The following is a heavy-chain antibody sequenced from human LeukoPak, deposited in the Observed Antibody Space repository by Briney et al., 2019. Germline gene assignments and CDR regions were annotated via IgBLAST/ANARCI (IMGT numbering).Heavy chain of an antibody. D-gene: IGHD2-2*03. Sequence: SETLSLTCTVSGGSISSYYWSWIRQPAGKGLEWIGRIYTRGSTNYNPYPKSRVTMSVDTTKNQFNLKLSPVTAASTAVYYYARGGSLDIVVVPAAMPAATMYCGGDCFDYWGQGTLVTVSS. CDR3: ARGGSLDIVVVPAAMPAATMYCGGDCFDY. CDR1: GGSISSYY. V-gene: IGHV4-4*07. J-gene: IGHJ4*02. CDR2: IYTRGST.